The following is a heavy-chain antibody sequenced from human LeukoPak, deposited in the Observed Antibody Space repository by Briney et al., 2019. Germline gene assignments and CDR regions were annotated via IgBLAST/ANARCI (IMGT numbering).Heavy chain of an antibody. CDR3: ARDLGSDY. CDR2: ISFDGSSK. Sequence: GGSLRLSCAASGFSFSTYGMHWVRQAPGKGLEWVAVISFDGSSKKYGDSVKGRFTISRDNSKNTLYLQMNSLRAEDTAVYYCARDLGSDYWGQGTLVTVSS. J-gene: IGHJ4*02. D-gene: IGHD7-27*01. CDR1: GFSFSTYG. V-gene: IGHV3-30*03.